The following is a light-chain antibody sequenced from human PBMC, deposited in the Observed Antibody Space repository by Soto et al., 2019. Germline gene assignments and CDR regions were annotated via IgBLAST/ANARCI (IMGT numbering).Light chain of an antibody. CDR3: SSYTTRSTLV. V-gene: IGLV2-14*01. CDR1: SSDVGAYDF. CDR2: DVT. J-gene: IGLJ2*01. Sequence: QSALTQPASVSGSPGQSITISCTGTSSDVGAYDFVSWYQHYPGKAPKLVTFDVTHRPPGISDRFSGSKSANTASLTISGLQAEDEAFYYCSSYTTRSTLVFGGATKLTVL.